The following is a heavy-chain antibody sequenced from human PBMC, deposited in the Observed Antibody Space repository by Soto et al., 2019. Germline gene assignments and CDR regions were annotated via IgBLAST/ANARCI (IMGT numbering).Heavy chain of an antibody. CDR2: TNAGNGNT. Sequence: QVQLVQSGAEVKKPGASVKVSCKASGYTFTSYAMHWERQAPGQRLEWMGWTNAGNGNTKYSQKFQGRVTITRDTSASTAYMEVSSLRSEDTAVYYFARDPLRISAAQLENWFDPWGQGTLVTVSS. D-gene: IGHD6-13*01. V-gene: IGHV1-3*01. J-gene: IGHJ5*02. CDR3: ARDPLRISAAQLENWFDP. CDR1: GYTFTSYA.